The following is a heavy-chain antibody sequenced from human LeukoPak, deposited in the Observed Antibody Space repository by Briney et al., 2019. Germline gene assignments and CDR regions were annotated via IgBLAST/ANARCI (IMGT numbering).Heavy chain of an antibody. D-gene: IGHD6-19*01. Sequence: GGSLRLSCAASGFTFSSYSMNWVRQAPGKGLEWVSSISSSSSYIYYADSVKGRFTISRDNAKNSLYLQMNSLRAEDTAVYYCARDPNYSSSGWYHDYWGQGTLITVSS. J-gene: IGHJ4*02. CDR3: ARDPNYSSSGWYHDY. CDR2: ISSSSSYI. CDR1: GFTFSSYS. V-gene: IGHV3-21*01.